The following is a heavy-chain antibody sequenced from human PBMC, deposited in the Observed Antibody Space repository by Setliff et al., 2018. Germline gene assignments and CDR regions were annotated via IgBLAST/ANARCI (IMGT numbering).Heavy chain of an antibody. V-gene: IGHV3-7*01. Sequence: GGSLRLSCAASGFTFTNYWINWVRQAPGKGLEWVANIKQDESEKHYVGSVKGRFTISRDNARDSVYLQMNSLRAEDAAVYYCATSDWYAAFDHWGQGTLVTVSS. CDR3: ATSDWYAAFDH. J-gene: IGHJ4*02. CDR1: GFTFTNYW. CDR2: IKQDESEK. D-gene: IGHD6-19*01.